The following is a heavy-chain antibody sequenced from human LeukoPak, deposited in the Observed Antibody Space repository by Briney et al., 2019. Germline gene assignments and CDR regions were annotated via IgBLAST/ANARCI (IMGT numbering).Heavy chain of an antibody. CDR1: GGSFSGYY. V-gene: IGHV4-34*01. Sequence: SETLSLTCAVYGGSFSGYYWSWIRQPPGKGLEWIGEINHSGSTNYNPSLKSRVTISVDTSKNQFSLKLSSVTAADTAVYYCARGGWLHHYFDYWGQGTLVTVSS. J-gene: IGHJ4*02. D-gene: IGHD5-12*01. CDR2: INHSGST. CDR3: ARGGWLHHYFDY.